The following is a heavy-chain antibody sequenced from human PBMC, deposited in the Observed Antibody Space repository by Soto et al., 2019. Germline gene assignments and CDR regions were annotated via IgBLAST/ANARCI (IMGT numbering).Heavy chain of an antibody. CDR3: AKTRGAMIYAISVYGMDV. V-gene: IGHV3-23*01. J-gene: IGHJ6*02. Sequence: EVQLLESGGGFIHPGGSLRLSCAASGFSFSSFAMNWVRQAPGKGLEWVSIISGSGDSTFYADSVKGRFTISRDNSKSTLYMQITSRRAEDTAVYYCAKTRGAMIYAISVYGMDVWGQGTTVTVSS. CDR1: GFSFSSFA. D-gene: IGHD2-8*01. CDR2: ISGSGDST.